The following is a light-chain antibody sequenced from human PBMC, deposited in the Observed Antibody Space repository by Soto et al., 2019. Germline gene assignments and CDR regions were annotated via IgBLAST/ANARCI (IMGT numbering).Light chain of an antibody. CDR2: EGT. CDR3: CTYLDTNPI. Sequence: QSALTQPASVSGSPGQSINISCTGTSSDVVTYNLVSWYQQHPGKAPTVLIYEGTKRPSGVSNRFSGSKSGNTASLTIFGLQSEDEADYFCCTYLDTNPIFGGGTKLTVL. V-gene: IGLV2-23*01. CDR1: SSDVVTYNL. J-gene: IGLJ2*01.